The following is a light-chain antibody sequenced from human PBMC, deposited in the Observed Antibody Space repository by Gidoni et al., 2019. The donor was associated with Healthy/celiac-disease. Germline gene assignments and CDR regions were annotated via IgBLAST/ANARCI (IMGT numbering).Light chain of an antibody. CDR3: QQYDSSPVT. V-gene: IGKV3-20*01. J-gene: IGKJ1*01. CDR2: GAS. CDR1: QSVSSSY. Sequence: DIVLTQSPGTLSLSPGERATLSCRASQSVSSSYLAWYQQKPGQAPRLLIYGASSRATGIPDRFSGTGSGTDFTLTVSRLEPEDFAVYYCQQYDSSPVTFGQXTKVEIK.